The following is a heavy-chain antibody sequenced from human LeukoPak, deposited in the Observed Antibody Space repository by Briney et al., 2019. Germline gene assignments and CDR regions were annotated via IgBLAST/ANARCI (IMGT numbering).Heavy chain of an antibody. J-gene: IGHJ4*02. CDR1: GFSFSSYW. V-gene: IGHV3-7*01. D-gene: IGHD3-3*01. Sequence: GGSLRLSCAASGFSFSSYWMSWFRQAPGKGLECVANIKQDGSEKYYIDSGKGRFTISRDNAKKSLYLQINSLRAEDTAVYYCASQSSGGFFEDYWDQGTLVTVSS. CDR3: ASQSSGGFFEDY. CDR2: IKQDGSEK.